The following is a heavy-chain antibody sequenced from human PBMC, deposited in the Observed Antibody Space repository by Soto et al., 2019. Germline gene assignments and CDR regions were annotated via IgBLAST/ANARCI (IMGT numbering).Heavy chain of an antibody. CDR3: AREGARDDYGSGEDLGRFDP. CDR2: IYYSGST. CDR1: GGSISSYY. Sequence: SETLSLTCTVSGGSISSYYWSWIRQPPGKGLEWIGYIYYSGSTNYNPSLKSRVTISVDTSKNQFSLKLSSVTAADTAVYYCAREGARDDYGSGEDLGRFDPWGQGTLVTVSS. V-gene: IGHV4-59*12. D-gene: IGHD3-10*01. J-gene: IGHJ5*02.